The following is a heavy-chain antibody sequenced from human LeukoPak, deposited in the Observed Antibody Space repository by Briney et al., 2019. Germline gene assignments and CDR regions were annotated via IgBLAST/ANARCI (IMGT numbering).Heavy chain of an antibody. Sequence: GGSLRLSCAASGFSVSSNHMSWVRQAPGKGLEWVSVIYSSSNTHYADSVKGRFTISRDNSNNTLYLQMNSLRAEDTAVYYCARGIAAVGIVGVFDCWGQGTLVTVSS. CDR3: ARGIAAVGIVGVFDC. CDR2: IYSSSNT. J-gene: IGHJ4*02. V-gene: IGHV3-66*01. D-gene: IGHD6-13*01. CDR1: GFSVSSNH.